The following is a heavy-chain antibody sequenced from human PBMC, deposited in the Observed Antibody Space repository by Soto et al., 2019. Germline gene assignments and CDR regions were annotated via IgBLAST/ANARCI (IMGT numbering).Heavy chain of an antibody. CDR3: AKNQERELPRVIDF. CDR1: GLTFSNYA. D-gene: IGHD1-7*01. CDR2: MSDSSSTT. J-gene: IGHJ4*02. V-gene: IGHV3-23*01. Sequence: RRLSCATSGLTFSNYAMSWVRQAPGGGLEWVSSMSDSSSTTYYADSVRGRFTISRDRSKNTLYLQMSSLRAEDTALYYCAKNQERELPRVIDFWGQGTLVTVSS.